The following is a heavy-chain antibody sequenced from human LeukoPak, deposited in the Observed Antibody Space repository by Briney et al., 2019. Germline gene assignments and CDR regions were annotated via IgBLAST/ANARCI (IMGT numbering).Heavy chain of an antibody. J-gene: IGHJ4*02. Sequence: PGGSLRLSCAAPGFTFNNYAIHWVSQAPGKGLEYVSGISSSGGSTHYANSVKGRFTISRDNSKNTLYLQMGSLRAEDMAVYYCARGRSASCYDPIDYWGQGTLVTVSS. CDR3: ARGRSASCYDPIDY. D-gene: IGHD2-2*01. CDR2: ISSSGGST. V-gene: IGHV3-64*01. CDR1: GFTFNNYA.